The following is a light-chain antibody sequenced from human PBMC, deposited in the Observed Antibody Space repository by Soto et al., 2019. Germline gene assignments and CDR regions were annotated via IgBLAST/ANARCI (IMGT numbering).Light chain of an antibody. Sequence: DIQMTQSPSTLSASVGDRVTITCRASQSISRWLAWYPQKPGKAPKLLIYKESILESGVPSRFSVSGSGTEFTLTISSLQPDDFATYYCQQYNSYWTFGQGTKVEIK. CDR1: QSISRW. CDR3: QQYNSYWT. J-gene: IGKJ1*01. V-gene: IGKV1-5*03. CDR2: KES.